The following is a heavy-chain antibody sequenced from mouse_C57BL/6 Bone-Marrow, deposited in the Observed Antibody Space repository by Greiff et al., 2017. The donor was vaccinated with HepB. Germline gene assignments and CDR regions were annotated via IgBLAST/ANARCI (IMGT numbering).Heavy chain of an antibody. CDR3: ARGNYGSRSWYFDV. CDR2: ISSGSSTI. J-gene: IGHJ1*03. V-gene: IGHV5-17*01. D-gene: IGHD1-1*01. CDR1: GFTFSDYG. Sequence: EVMLVESGGGLVKPGGSLKLSCAASGFTFSDYGMHWVRQAPEKGLEWVAYISSGSSTIYYADTVKGRFTISRDNAKNTLFLQMTSLRSEDTAMYYCARGNYGSRSWYFDVWGTGTTVTVSS.